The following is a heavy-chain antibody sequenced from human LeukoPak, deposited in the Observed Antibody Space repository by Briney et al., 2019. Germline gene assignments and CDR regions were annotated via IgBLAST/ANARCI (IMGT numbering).Heavy chain of an antibody. D-gene: IGHD6-19*01. CDR3: AKSGEQWLVRYEFDY. J-gene: IGHJ4*02. CDR1: GFTFSSYA. Sequence: GGSLRLSCAASGFTFSSYAMHWVRQAPGKGLEWVAVISYDGSNKYYADSVKGRFTISRDNSKNTLYLQMNSLRAEDTAVYYCAKSGEQWLVRYEFDYWGQGTLVTVSS. CDR2: ISYDGSNK. V-gene: IGHV3-30*18.